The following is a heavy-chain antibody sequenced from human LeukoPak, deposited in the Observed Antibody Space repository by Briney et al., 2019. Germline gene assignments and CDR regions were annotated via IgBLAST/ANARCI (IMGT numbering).Heavy chain of an antibody. Sequence: ASVKVSCKASGYTFTSYGISWVRQAPGQGLEWMGWISAYNGNTNYAQKLQGRVTMTTDTSTSTAYMELRSLRSDDTAVYYCARDRYNWKGRKAFDIWGQGTMVTVSS. J-gene: IGHJ3*02. D-gene: IGHD1-20*01. V-gene: IGHV1-18*01. CDR2: ISAYNGNT. CDR1: GYTFTSYG. CDR3: ARDRYNWKGRKAFDI.